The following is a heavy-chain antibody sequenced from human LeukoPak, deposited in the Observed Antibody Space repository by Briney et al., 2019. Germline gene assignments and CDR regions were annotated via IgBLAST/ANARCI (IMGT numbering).Heavy chain of an antibody. D-gene: IGHD1-1*01. Sequence: SETLSLTCTVSCGSISSSSYYWGWIRQPPGKGLEWIGSIYYSGSTYYNPSLNSRFTISVDTSNNQFSLKLSSVTAAATAVYYCARDPGTGPVDYWGQGTLVTVSS. J-gene: IGHJ4*02. CDR3: ARDPGTGPVDY. CDR1: CGSISSSSYY. V-gene: IGHV4-39*07. CDR2: IYYSGST.